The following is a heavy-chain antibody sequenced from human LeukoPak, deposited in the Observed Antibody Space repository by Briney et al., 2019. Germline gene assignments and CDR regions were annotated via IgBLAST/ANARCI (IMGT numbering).Heavy chain of an antibody. CDR2: IIPILGIA. V-gene: IGHV1-69*04. D-gene: IGHD3-3*01. CDR1: GGTFSSYA. CDR3: AREMELRFLEWLFSFDY. J-gene: IGHJ4*02. Sequence: SVKVSCKASGGTFSSYAISWVRQAPGQGLESMGRIIPILGIANYAQKFQGRVTITADKSTSTAYMELSSLRSEDTAVYYCAREMELRFLEWLFSFDYWGQGTLVTVSS.